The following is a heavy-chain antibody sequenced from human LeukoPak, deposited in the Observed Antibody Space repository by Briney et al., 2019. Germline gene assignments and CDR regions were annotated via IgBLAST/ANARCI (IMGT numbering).Heavy chain of an antibody. D-gene: IGHD3-22*01. CDR3: ARRLMYYYDTSGYDVAFDI. Sequence: GESLKISCKGSGYSFTTYWIGWVRQMPGKGLELIGIIYPDDSDITYSPSFQGQGTMSADKSISTAYLQWNSLKASDTAMYYCARRLMYYYDTSGYDVAFDIWGQGTMVTVSS. V-gene: IGHV5-51*01. CDR2: IYPDDSDI. CDR1: GYSFTTYW. J-gene: IGHJ3*02.